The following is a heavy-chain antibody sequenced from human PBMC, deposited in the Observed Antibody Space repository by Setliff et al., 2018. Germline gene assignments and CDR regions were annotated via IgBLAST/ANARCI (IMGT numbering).Heavy chain of an antibody. CDR1: GSIFRSYG. D-gene: IGHD3-22*01. J-gene: IGHJ4*02. V-gene: IGHV1-18*04. Sequence: ASVQVSCKASGSIFRSYGINWMRQAPGQGLEWMGWIGVYNTNTNYAQKLQGRVAMTTDTSTSTAYMELRSLRSDDSAVYYCARINFYVSSGHYYAPDYWGQGTLVTVSS. CDR2: IGVYNTNT. CDR3: ARINFYVSSGHYYAPDY.